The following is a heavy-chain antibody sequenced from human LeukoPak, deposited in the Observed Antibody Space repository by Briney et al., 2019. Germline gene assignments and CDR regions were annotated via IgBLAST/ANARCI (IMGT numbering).Heavy chain of an antibody. J-gene: IGHJ4*02. V-gene: IGHV5-51*01. D-gene: IGHD3-16*01. CDR2: IYPGDSAN. Sequence: GESLNISCKGSGYSFTSYRIGGVRQIPGRGLWWMGIIYPGDSANNSKTSFQGEATTSADKSINTAYLQWSSLKASDTAMYYCARHESYDYVWGSSDYWGQGTLVTVSS. CDR1: GYSFTSYR. CDR3: ARHESYDYVWGSSDY.